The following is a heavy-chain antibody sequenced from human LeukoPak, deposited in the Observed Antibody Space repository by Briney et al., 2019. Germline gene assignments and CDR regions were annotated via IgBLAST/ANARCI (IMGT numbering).Heavy chain of an antibody. J-gene: IGHJ3*02. D-gene: IGHD1-14*01. V-gene: IGHV3-33*01. CDR2: IWYDGSKT. CDR3: ARDLTLDVFDI. Sequence: GRSLRLSCAASGFTFSSYGMHWVRRAPGKGLEWVAVIWYDGSKTYYADSVKGRFTISRDNSKNTLYLQMNSLRAEDTAVYYCARDLTLDVFDIWGQGTMVTVSS. CDR1: GFTFSSYG.